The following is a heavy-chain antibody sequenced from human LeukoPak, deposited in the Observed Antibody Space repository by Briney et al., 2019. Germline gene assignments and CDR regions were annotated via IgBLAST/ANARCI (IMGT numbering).Heavy chain of an antibody. Sequence: ASVKVSCKASGGTFSSYAISWVRQAPGQGLEWMGGIIPIFGTANYAQKFQGRVTITADESTSTAYMELSSLRSEDTAVYYCARGYDSSGYYHPGGWFDPWGQGTLVTVSS. J-gene: IGHJ5*02. CDR2: IIPIFGTA. D-gene: IGHD3-22*01. CDR1: GGTFSSYA. CDR3: ARGYDSSGYYHPGGWFDP. V-gene: IGHV1-69*13.